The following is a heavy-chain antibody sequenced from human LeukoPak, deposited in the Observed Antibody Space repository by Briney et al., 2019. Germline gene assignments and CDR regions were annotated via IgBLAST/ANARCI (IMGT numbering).Heavy chain of an antibody. D-gene: IGHD5-18*01. CDR2: IISSSSTI. Sequence: GGSLRLSCAAAGFTFSSYSMNWVRQAPGKGLEWVSYIISSSSTIYYADSVKGRFTIFRDNAKNSLYLQMNSLRAEDTAVYYCARAKGTAMIKGHWFDPWGQGTLVTVSS. CDR3: ARAKGTAMIKGHWFDP. V-gene: IGHV3-48*04. J-gene: IGHJ5*02. CDR1: GFTFSSYS.